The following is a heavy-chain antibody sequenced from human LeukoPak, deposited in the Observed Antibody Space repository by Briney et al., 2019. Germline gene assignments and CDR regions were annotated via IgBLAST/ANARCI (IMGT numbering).Heavy chain of an antibody. V-gene: IGHV4-34*01. CDR2: INHSGST. D-gene: IGHD5-12*01. CDR3: AGGAGRWLQLRSFDY. J-gene: IGHJ4*02. Sequence: PSESLSLTCAGHGWSFSGYHWSWIRQPPGKGPEWIGEINHSGSTNYNPSLKSRVTISVDTSKNQFSLKLSSVTAADTAVYYCAGGAGRWLQLRSFDYWGQGTLVTVSS. CDR1: GWSFSGYH.